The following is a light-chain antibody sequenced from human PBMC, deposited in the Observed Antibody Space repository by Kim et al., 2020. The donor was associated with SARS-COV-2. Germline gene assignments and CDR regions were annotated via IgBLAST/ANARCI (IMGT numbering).Light chain of an antibody. Sequence: ASVGDIVIITCRASQIISKYLNWYQQKAGEAPKLLIYAASTLQTGLPSRFSGSGSGTDFTLTINSLQPEDFATYYCQQSYNTPWTFGQGTKVDIK. CDR2: AAS. J-gene: IGKJ1*01. CDR1: QIISKY. CDR3: QQSYNTPWT. V-gene: IGKV1-39*01.